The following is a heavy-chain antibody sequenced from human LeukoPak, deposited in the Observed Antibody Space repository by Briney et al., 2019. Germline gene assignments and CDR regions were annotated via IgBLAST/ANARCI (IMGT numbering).Heavy chain of an antibody. J-gene: IGHJ6*03. V-gene: IGHV1-8*03. D-gene: IGHD4-17*01. CDR1: GYTFTSYD. Sequence: GASVKVSCKASGYTFTSYDINWVRQATGQGLEWMGWMNPNSGNTGYAQKFQGRVTITRNTSISTAYMELSSLRSEDTAVYYCARGIGYGDYVRYYYYMDVWGKGTTVIVSS. CDR3: ARGIGYGDYVRYYYYMDV. CDR2: MNPNSGNT.